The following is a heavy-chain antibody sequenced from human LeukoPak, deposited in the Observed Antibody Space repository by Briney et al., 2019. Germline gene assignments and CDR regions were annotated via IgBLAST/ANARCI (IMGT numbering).Heavy chain of an antibody. V-gene: IGHV5-51*01. CDR2: IYPGDSDT. J-gene: IGHJ6*03. CDR1: GYSFTSYW. Sequence: LGESLKISCKGSGYSFTSYWIGWVRQMPGKGLEWMGIIYPGDSDTRYSPSFQGQVTISADKSISTAYLQWSSLKASDTAMYYCARHGGRPGLAYYFYYMDVWGKGTTVTVSS. CDR3: ARHGGRPGLAYYFYYMDV. D-gene: IGHD2-15*01.